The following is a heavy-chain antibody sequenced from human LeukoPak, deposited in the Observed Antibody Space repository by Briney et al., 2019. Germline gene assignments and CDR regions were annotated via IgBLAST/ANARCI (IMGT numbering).Heavy chain of an antibody. CDR1: GFTFDVYA. D-gene: IGHD3-10*01. J-gene: IGHJ6*02. Sequence: GGSLRLSCAASGFTFDVYAMHWVRQAPGKGLEWVSGISWNSGTIGYADSVKGRFTISRDNAKNSLYLQMNSLRAEDTALYYCAKDSGVGWFGELSSNGMDVWGQGTTVTVSS. CDR3: AKDSGVGWFGELSSNGMDV. CDR2: ISWNSGTI. V-gene: IGHV3-9*01.